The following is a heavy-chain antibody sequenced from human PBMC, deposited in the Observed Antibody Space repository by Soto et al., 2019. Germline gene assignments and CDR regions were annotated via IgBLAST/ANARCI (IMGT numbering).Heavy chain of an antibody. V-gene: IGHV1-18*01. D-gene: IGHD3-9*01. CDR1: GYTFTGYG. CDR3: ASSSYDILTGPTEPDAFDI. J-gene: IGHJ3*02. Sequence: ASVKVSCKASGYTFTGYGISWVRQAPGQGLEWMGWISAYNGNTNYAQKLQGRVTMTTDTSTSTAYMELRSLRSDDTAVYYCASSSYDILTGPTEPDAFDIWGQGTMVTVSS. CDR2: ISAYNGNT.